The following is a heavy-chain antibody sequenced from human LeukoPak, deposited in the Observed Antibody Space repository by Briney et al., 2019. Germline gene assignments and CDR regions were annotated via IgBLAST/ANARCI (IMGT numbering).Heavy chain of an antibody. D-gene: IGHD3-10*01. Sequence: ASVKVSCKASGYTFTSYDINWVRQATGEGLEWMGWMNPNSGNTGYAQKFQGRVTMTRNTSISTAYMELSSLRSEDTAVYYCARVRGEDCSCGYWGQGTPVTVSS. CDR3: ARVRGEDCSCGY. CDR1: GYTFTSYD. J-gene: IGHJ4*02. CDR2: MNPNSGNT. V-gene: IGHV1-8*01.